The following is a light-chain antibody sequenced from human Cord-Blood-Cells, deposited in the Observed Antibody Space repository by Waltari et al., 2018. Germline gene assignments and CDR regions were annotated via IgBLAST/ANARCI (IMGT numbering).Light chain of an antibody. CDR3: LQDYNYPWT. J-gene: IGKJ1*01. Sequence: AIQMTQSPLSLSASVGDRVNITCRASQGIRNDLGWYQQKPGKAPKLLIYAASSLQSGVPSRFSGSGSGTDFTLTISSLQPEDFATYYCLQDYNYPWTFGQGTKVEIK. CDR1: QGIRND. V-gene: IGKV1-6*01. CDR2: AAS.